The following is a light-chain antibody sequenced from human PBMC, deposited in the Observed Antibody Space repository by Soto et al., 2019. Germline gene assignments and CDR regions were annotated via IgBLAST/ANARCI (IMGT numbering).Light chain of an antibody. V-gene: IGLV2-14*01. CDR2: EVS. CDR1: SSDIGNYDF. CDR3: SSYTTSTSFIL. J-gene: IGLJ2*01. Sequence: QSALTQPASVSGSPGQSITISCTGTSSDIGNYDFVSWYQQVPGTAPKAMIYEVSSRPSGVSNRFSGSKSGNTASLTLSVLQAEDEAYSYCSSYTTSTSFILFGGGTKVTFL.